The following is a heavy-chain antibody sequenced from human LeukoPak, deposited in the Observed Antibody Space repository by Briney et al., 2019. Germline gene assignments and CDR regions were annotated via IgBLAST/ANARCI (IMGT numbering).Heavy chain of an antibody. Sequence: GGSLRLSCAASGFTFSSYGMHWVRQAPGKGLEWVAFIQYDGSNKYYTDSVKGRFTISRDNSKNTLYLQMNSLRAEDTAVYYCAKEGRLYYDTIGCPYYWGQGTLVTVSS. CDR2: IQYDGSNK. CDR1: GFTFSSYG. CDR3: AKEGRLYYDTIGCPYY. J-gene: IGHJ4*02. D-gene: IGHD3-22*01. V-gene: IGHV3-30*02.